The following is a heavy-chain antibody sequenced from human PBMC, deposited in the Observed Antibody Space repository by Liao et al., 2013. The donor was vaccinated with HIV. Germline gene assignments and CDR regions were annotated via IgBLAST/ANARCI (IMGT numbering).Heavy chain of an antibody. D-gene: IGHD3-10*01. V-gene: IGHV4-61*02. Sequence: QVQLQESGPGLVKPSQTLSLTCTVSGGSISSGSYYWSWIRQPAGKGLEWIGRIYTSGSTNYNPSLKSRVTISLDTSNNQFSLKLNSVTAADTAVYYCARLRRSGKHNWGQGTLVTVSS. CDR2: IYTSGST. CDR1: GGSISSGSYY. CDR3: ARLRRSGKHN. J-gene: IGHJ4*02.